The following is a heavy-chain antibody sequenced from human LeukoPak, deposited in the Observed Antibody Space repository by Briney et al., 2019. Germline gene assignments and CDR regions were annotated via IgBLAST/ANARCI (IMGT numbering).Heavy chain of an antibody. V-gene: IGHV3-74*01. D-gene: IGHD2-2*01. Sequence: GGSLRLSCAASGFTFNSYWMHWVRQAPGKGLVWVSRIKFDGSSAAYADSVKGRFTISRDNGKNTVYLQMNSLRAEDTAVYYCVRDSRPADWGQGTLVTVSS. CDR3: VRDSRPAD. CDR1: GFTFNSYW. CDR2: IKFDGSSA. J-gene: IGHJ4*02.